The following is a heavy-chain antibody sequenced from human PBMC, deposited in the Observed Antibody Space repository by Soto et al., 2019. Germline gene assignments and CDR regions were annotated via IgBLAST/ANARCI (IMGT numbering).Heavy chain of an antibody. J-gene: IGHJ4*02. CDR3: AYRVGSRGSFDY. V-gene: IGHV2-5*01. CDR1: VFSLRTSGVS. CDR2: IYWNDDK. D-gene: IGHD6-25*01. Sequence: QITLKESGPTLVKPTQTLTLTCSFSVFSLRTSGVSVGWIRQPPGKALEWLAFIYWNDDKRYSPSLQSTLTITKDNSKKEVVLTMTNMDPLATGTYYCAYRVGSRGSFDYWGQGTLVTVSS.